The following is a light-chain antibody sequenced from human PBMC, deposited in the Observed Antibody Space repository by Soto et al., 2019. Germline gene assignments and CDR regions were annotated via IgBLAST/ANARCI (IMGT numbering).Light chain of an antibody. CDR2: DVS. CDR3: SSYTSSSTLVV. Sequence: QSALTQPASVSGSPGQSITISCTGTTSDVGGYNYVSWYQQHPGKAPQLMIYDVSNRPSGVSNRSSGSKSGNTASLTISGLQAEGEADYYCSSYTSSSTLVVFGGGTKLTVL. V-gene: IGLV2-14*01. CDR1: TSDVGGYNY. J-gene: IGLJ2*01.